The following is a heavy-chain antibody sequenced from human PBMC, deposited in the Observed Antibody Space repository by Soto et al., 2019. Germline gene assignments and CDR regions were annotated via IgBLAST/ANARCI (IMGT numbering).Heavy chain of an antibody. CDR1: GFTFSSYG. D-gene: IGHD1-26*01. CDR3: ARVWAGPGSHFDY. CDR2: IWYDGSNK. J-gene: IGHJ4*02. Sequence: PGGSLRLSCAASGFTFSSYGMHWVRQAPGKGLEWVAVIWYDGSNKYYADSVKGRFTISRDNSKNTLYLQMNSLRAEDTAVYYCARVWAGPGSHFDYWGQGTLVTVSS. V-gene: IGHV3-33*01.